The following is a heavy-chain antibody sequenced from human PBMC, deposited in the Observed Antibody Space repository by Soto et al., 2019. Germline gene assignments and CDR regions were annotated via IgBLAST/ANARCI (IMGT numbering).Heavy chain of an antibody. Sequence: QLQLQESGSGLLKPSQTLALTCGVSDDSISSGAYCWSWIQQPPGKGLEWIGHIYHSGTTYDNPSPKSRVTMSMDRAKNQLSLKLRSLTAADTAVSYCARGVGASYDGLEVWGRGTTVTVSS. J-gene: IGHJ6*02. V-gene: IGHV4-30-2*01. D-gene: IGHD1-26*01. CDR3: ARGVGASYDGLEV. CDR1: DDSISSGAYC. CDR2: IYHSGTT.